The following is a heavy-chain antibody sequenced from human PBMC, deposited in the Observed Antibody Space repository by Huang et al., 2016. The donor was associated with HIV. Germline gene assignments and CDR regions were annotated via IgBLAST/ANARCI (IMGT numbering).Heavy chain of an antibody. D-gene: IGHD3-10*01. Sequence: EVQLVESGGGLVQPGGSLRLSCAASGFTFSSYWMHWVRQVPGKGLGLGSHIKSDGSSTSYADSVKGRFPISRDNAKNTLYLQMNSLRAEDTAVYYCARGSRQGKYYYGSGTAYWGQGTLVTVSS. CDR2: IKSDGSST. V-gene: IGHV3-74*01. CDR3: ARGSRQGKYYYGSGTAY. J-gene: IGHJ4*02. CDR1: GFTFSSYW.